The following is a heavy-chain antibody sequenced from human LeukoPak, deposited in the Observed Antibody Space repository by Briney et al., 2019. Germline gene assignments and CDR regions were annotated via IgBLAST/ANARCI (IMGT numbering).Heavy chain of an antibody. CDR1: IFTFSGYG. CDR3: AKDPPTVMANAFHI. CDR2: ISGSGGTT. D-gene: IGHD5-18*01. J-gene: IGHJ3*02. V-gene: IGHV3-23*01. Sequence: GGSLRLSCAASIFTFSGYGMSWVRQAPGKGLEWVSSISGSGGTTYYADSVKGRFTISRDNSKNTLYLQMNSLRADDTAVYSCAKDPPTVMANAFHIWGQGTMVTVS.